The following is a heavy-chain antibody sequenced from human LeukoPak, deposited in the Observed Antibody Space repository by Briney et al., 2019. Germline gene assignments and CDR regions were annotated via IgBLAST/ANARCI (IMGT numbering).Heavy chain of an antibody. CDR1: GGTFSSYA. Sequence: GSSVKVSCKASGGTFSSYAISCVRQAPGQGREWMGRIIPILGTANYAQTFQGIVTISADNSTSTAYMELGSLRAEDRAVDSCARYWDSGSYFFGNWFDPWGQGTLVTVSS. CDR3: ARYWDSGSYFFGNWFDP. J-gene: IGHJ5*02. D-gene: IGHD1-26*01. V-gene: IGHV1-69*04. CDR2: IIPILGTA.